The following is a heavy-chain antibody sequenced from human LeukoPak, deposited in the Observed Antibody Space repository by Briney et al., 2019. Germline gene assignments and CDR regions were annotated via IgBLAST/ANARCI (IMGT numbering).Heavy chain of an antibody. Sequence: GGSLRLSCAASGFTFSSYAMSWVRQAPGKGLEWVSAISGSGGSTSYADSVKGRITISRDNAKNSLYLQMNSLRAEDTAVYYCARDEGNTGYYYWGQGTLVTVSS. CDR2: ISGSGGST. V-gene: IGHV3-23*01. D-gene: IGHD3-9*01. CDR3: ARDEGNTGYYY. J-gene: IGHJ4*02. CDR1: GFTFSSYA.